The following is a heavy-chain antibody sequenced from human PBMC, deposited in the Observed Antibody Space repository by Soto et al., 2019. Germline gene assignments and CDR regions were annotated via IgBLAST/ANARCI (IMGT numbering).Heavy chain of an antibody. CDR3: ARSNYRGWFDP. V-gene: IGHV4-28*01. J-gene: IGHJ5*02. CDR2: IYYSGNT. D-gene: IGHD1-7*01. CDR1: GDSITSNYW. Sequence: QVQLQESGPGLVNPSDTLSLTCAVSGDSITSNYWWGWIRQPPGKGLEWIGYIYYSGNTFYNPSLKSRVTMSVDTSKNQFSLNVNSVTAVDTAVYYCARSNYRGWFDPWGQGTLVTVSS.